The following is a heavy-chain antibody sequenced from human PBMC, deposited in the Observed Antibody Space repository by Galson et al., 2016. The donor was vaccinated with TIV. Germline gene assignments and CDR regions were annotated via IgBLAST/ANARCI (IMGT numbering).Heavy chain of an antibody. V-gene: IGHV3-30-3*01. CDR1: GFTFSSYP. D-gene: IGHD1-7*01. CDR3: TRDGRGNWKYVDYFDY. CDR2: ISHDGNNK. J-gene: IGHJ4*02. Sequence: SLRLSCAASGFTFSSYPFHWVRQTPGKGLEWVASISHDGNNKDFADSVEGRFTISRDSSKNTVFLQMNSLRLEDTAVYYCTRDGRGNWKYVDYFDYWGPGTVVTVSS.